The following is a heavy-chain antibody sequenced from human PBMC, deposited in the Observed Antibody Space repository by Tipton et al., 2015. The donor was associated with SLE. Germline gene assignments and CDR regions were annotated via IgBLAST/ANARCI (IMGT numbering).Heavy chain of an antibody. Sequence: SLRLSCAASGFTFSTYDMKWVRQAPGKGVECISSIDRNSATIQYADSVKGRFTISRDNAKNSLYLQMNSLRDDDTAVYYCARDSSGVYYDILTGSSPFDYWGQGTLVTVSS. CDR2: IDRNSATI. J-gene: IGHJ4*02. V-gene: IGHV3-48*02. D-gene: IGHD3-9*01. CDR3: ARDSSGVYYDILTGSSPFDY. CDR1: GFTFSTYD.